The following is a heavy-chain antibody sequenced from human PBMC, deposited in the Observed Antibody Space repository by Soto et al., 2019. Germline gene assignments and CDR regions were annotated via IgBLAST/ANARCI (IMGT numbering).Heavy chain of an antibody. Sequence: GGSLRLSCAASGFTFSSYAMSWVRQAPGKGLEWVSAISGSGGSTYYADSVKGRFTISRDNSKNTLYLQMNSLRAEDTAVYYCAKDVHDFWSGYYNPWGQGTLVTVSS. V-gene: IGHV3-23*01. J-gene: IGHJ5*02. CDR1: GFTFSSYA. D-gene: IGHD3-3*01. CDR2: ISGSGGST. CDR3: AKDVHDFWSGYYNP.